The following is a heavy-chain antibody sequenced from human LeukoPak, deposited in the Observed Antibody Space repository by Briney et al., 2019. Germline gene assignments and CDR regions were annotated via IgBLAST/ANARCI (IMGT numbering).Heavy chain of an antibody. CDR2: INPNSGGT. D-gene: IGHD3-10*01. CDR3: ARDHRFGELLYYFDY. CDR1: GYTFTGYY. Sequence: ASVKVSCKASGYTFTGYYMHWVRQAPGQGLEWMGWINPNSGGTNYAQKFQGWVTMTRDTSISTAYMELSRLRSDDTAVYYCARDHRFGELLYYFDYWGQGTLVTVSS. V-gene: IGHV1-2*04. J-gene: IGHJ4*02.